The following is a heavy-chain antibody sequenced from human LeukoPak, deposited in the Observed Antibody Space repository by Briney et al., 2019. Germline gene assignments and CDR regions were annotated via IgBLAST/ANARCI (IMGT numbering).Heavy chain of an antibody. D-gene: IGHD3-10*01. Sequence: GGSLRLSCAASGFTFSSYWMSWVRQAPGKGLEWVANIKQDGSEKYYADSVKGRFTISRDNSKNALYLQMNSLRAEDTAVYYCAKESKYYPWGQGTLVTVSS. J-gene: IGHJ5*02. CDR2: IKQDGSEK. CDR3: AKESKYYP. CDR1: GFTFSSYW. V-gene: IGHV3-7*03.